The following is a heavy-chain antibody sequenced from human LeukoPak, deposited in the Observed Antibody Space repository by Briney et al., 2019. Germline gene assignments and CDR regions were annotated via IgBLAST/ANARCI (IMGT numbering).Heavy chain of an antibody. CDR3: ARHDKGFDY. CDR2: IYSSGTI. Sequence: SETLSPTCTVSSGSISSYYWSWIRQPPGKGLEWLGYIYSSGTINFNPSLKSRLTMSVDTSKNQFSLKLSSVTAADTAVYYCARHDKGFDYWGQGTLVTVSA. CDR1: SGSISSYY. J-gene: IGHJ4*02. D-gene: IGHD3-22*01. V-gene: IGHV4-59*08.